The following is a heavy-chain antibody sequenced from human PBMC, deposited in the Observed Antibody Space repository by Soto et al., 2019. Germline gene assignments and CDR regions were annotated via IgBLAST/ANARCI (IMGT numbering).Heavy chain of an antibody. CDR1: GGSFSGYY. D-gene: IGHD2-8*02. J-gene: IGHJ4*02. V-gene: IGHV4-34*01. CDR3: ARDNITGLFDY. Sequence: QVQLQQWGAGLLKPSETLSLTCAVYGGSFSGYYWTWIRQPPGTGLEWIGEINHSGSTNYNPSLKSRVTISVDTSKTQLSLKLTSVTAADTALYYCARDNITGLFDYWGQGTLVTVSS. CDR2: INHSGST.